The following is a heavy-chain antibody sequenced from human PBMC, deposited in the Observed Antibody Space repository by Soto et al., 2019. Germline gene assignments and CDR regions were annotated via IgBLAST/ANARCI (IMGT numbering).Heavy chain of an antibody. CDR2: ISSSSSYI. V-gene: IGHV3-21*01. D-gene: IGHD6-13*01. CDR3: ARDQASSPGYYGMDV. CDR1: GFTFSSYS. J-gene: IGHJ6*02. Sequence: EVQLVESGGGLVKPGGSPRLSCAASGFTFSSYSMNWVRQAPGKGLEWVSSISSSSSYIYYADSVKGRFTISRDNAKNSLYLQMNSLRAEDTAVYYCARDQASSPGYYGMDVWGQGTTVTVSS.